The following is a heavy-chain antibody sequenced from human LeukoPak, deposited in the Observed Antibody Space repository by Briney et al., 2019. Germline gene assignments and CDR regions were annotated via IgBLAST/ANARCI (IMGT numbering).Heavy chain of an antibody. D-gene: IGHD3-10*01. CDR1: GYTFTSYD. CDR2: MNPNSGNT. J-gene: IGHJ6*02. CDR3: ARIFGFGEAYYYYGMDV. Sequence: ASVKVSCNASGYTFTSYDINWVRQATGQGLEWMGWMNPNSGNTGYAQKFQGRVTMTRNTSISTAYMELSSLRSEDTAVYYCARIFGFGEAYYYYGMDVWGQGTTVTVSS. V-gene: IGHV1-8*01.